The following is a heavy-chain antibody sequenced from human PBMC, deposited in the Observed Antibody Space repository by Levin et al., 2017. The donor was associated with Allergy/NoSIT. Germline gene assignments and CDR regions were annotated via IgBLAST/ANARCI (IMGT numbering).Heavy chain of an antibody. CDR3: ARGLGVPAAPLGY. J-gene: IGHJ4*02. V-gene: IGHV4-34*01. Sequence: ESLKISCAVYGGSFSGYYWSWIRQPPGKGLEWIGEINHSGSTNYNPSLKSRVTISVDTSKNQFSLKLSSVTAADTAVYYCARGLGVPAAPLGYWGQGTLVTVSS. D-gene: IGHD2-2*01. CDR1: GGSFSGYY. CDR2: INHSGST.